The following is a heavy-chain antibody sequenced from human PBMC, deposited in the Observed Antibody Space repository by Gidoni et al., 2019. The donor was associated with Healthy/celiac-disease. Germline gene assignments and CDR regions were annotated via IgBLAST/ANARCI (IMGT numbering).Heavy chain of an antibody. J-gene: IGHJ4*02. CDR2: IKQDVSEK. CDR3: ARVTEYYDFWSGYYTLDY. Sequence: EVQLVESEGRLVQPEGYPRRSCAASEFTFSNHWLSWVRQAPGKGLEWVANIKQDVSEKYYVDSVKGRFTISRDNAKDSLFLQMNSLRAEDTAVYYCARVTEYYDFWSGYYTLDYWGQGTLVTVSS. D-gene: IGHD3-3*01. CDR1: EFTFSNHW. V-gene: IGHV3-7*01.